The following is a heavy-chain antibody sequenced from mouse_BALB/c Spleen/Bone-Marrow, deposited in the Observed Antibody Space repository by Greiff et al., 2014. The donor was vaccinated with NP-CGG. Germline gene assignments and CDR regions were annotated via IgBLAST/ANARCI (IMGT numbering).Heavy chain of an antibody. CDR2: ISPSNGRS. CDR1: GYSFTSYW. J-gene: IGHJ4*01. D-gene: IGHD2-12*01. Sequence: VKLQESRAELVKPGASVKLSCKASGYSFTSYWMHWVKQRPGQGLEWIGEISPSNGRSNYNEKFKSKATLTVDKSPSTAYMQHSGLTSEDSAVYYCTRSELRRGGYALDYWGLGTSVTVSS. V-gene: IGHV1S81*02. CDR3: TRSELRRGGYALDY.